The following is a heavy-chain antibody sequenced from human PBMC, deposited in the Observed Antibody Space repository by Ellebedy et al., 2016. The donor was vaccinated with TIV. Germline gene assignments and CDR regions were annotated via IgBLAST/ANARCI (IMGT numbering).Heavy chain of an antibody. Sequence: GESLKISCAASGFTFSTYWMHWVRQAPGKGLVRVSRINSDGSSTTYADSVKGRFTISRDNAKNTLYLQMNSLRAEDTAVYYCARVPGGNKNFDYWGQGTLVTVSS. CDR2: INSDGSST. D-gene: IGHD4-23*01. J-gene: IGHJ4*02. V-gene: IGHV3-74*01. CDR1: GFTFSTYW. CDR3: ARVPGGNKNFDY.